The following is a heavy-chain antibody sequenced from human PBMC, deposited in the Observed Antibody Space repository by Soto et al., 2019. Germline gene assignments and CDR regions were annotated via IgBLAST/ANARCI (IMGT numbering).Heavy chain of an antibody. CDR1: GYTFTGYY. D-gene: IGHD3-10*01. J-gene: IGHJ6*02. V-gene: IGHV1-2*04. Sequence: GASVKVSCKASGYTFTGYYMHWVRQAPGQGLEWMGWINPNSGGTNYAQKFQGWVTMTRDTSISTAYMELSRLRSDDTAVYYCARDHGTWFGELLPNYYYYYGMDVWGQGTTVTVSS. CDR2: INPNSGGT. CDR3: ARDHGTWFGELLPNYYYYYGMDV.